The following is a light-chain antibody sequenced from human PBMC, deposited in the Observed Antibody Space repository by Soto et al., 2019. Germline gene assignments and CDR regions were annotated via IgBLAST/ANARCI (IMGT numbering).Light chain of an antibody. Sequence: QSVLTQPPSVSGAPGQRVTISCTGTSSNIGAYYDVNWYQVVPGKAPILLISRNNNRPSGVPDRFSGSRSDTSASLALTGLQSEDEAEYYCQSFDTALSSSIFGGGTKLTVL. CDR2: RNN. J-gene: IGLJ2*01. CDR1: SSNIGAYYD. V-gene: IGLV1-40*01. CDR3: QSFDTALSSSI.